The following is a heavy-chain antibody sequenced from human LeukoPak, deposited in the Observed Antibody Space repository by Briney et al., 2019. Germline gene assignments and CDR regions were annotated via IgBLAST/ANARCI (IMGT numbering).Heavy chain of an antibody. Sequence: GGSLRLSCAASGFTFSSYSMNWVRQAPGKGLEWVSYISTSSSTIYYADSVKGRFTISRDNAKNSLYLQMNSLRAEDTAVYYCARDGYYYDSSGYYYVLPYYYYGMDVWGQGTTVTVSS. CDR2: ISTSSSTI. CDR1: GFTFSSYS. CDR3: ARDGYYYDSSGYYYVLPYYYYGMDV. V-gene: IGHV3-48*01. D-gene: IGHD3-22*01. J-gene: IGHJ6*02.